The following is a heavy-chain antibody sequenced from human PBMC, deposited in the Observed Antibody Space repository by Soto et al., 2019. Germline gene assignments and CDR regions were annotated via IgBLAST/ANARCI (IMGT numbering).Heavy chain of an antibody. J-gene: IGHJ4*02. CDR3: ARDPAAGYFDY. CDR1: GGTFSSYT. D-gene: IGHD6-13*01. Sequence: QVQLVQSGAEVQKPGSSVKVSCKASGGTFSSYTISWVRQAPGQGLEWMGRIIPIIGIANYAQKFQGRVTITADKSTSTAYMELSSLRAEDTAVYYCARDPAAGYFDYWGQGTLVTVSS. V-gene: IGHV1-69*08. CDR2: IIPIIGIA.